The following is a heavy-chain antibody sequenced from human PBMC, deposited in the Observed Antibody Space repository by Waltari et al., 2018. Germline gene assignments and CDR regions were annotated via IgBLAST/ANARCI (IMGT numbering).Heavy chain of an antibody. CDR3: AMGRPYSSGPHTFPFDP. CDR1: GGTFSSYA. J-gene: IGHJ5*02. CDR2: IIPIFGTA. V-gene: IGHV1-69*05. D-gene: IGHD6-19*01. Sequence: QVQLVQSGAEVKKPGSSVTVSCKASGGTFSSYAISWVRQAPGQGLEWMGGIIPIFGTANYAQKFQGRVTITTDESTSTAYMELSSLRSEDTAVYYCAMGRPYSSGPHTFPFDPWGQGTLVTVSS.